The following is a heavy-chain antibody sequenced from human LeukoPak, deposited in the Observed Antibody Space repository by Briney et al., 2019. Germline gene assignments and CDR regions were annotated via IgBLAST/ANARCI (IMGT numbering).Heavy chain of an antibody. D-gene: IGHD1-26*01. CDR2: IYYSGST. CDR1: GGSISSYY. J-gene: IGHJ5*02. CDR3: ARVRGIVGHQAGGWFDP. Sequence: SETLSLTCTVSGGSISSYYWSWIRQPPGKGLEWIGYIYYSGSTNYNPSLKNRVTISVDTSKNQFSLKLSSVTAADTAVYYCARVRGIVGHQAGGWFDPWGQGTLVTVSS. V-gene: IGHV4-59*01.